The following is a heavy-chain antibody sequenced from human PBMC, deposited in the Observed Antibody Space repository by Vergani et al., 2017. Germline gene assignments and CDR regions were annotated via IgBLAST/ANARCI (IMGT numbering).Heavy chain of an antibody. D-gene: IGHD2-2*01. Sequence: QVQLVQSGAEVKKPGASVKVSCKASGYTFTSYAMHWVRQAPGQRLEWMGWINAGNGNTKYSQKFQGRVTITRDTSASTAYMELSSLRSDDTAVYYCARDQLLFSRNWFDPWGQGTLVTVSS. CDR3: ARDQLLFSRNWFDP. J-gene: IGHJ5*02. CDR1: GYTFTSYA. V-gene: IGHV1-3*01. CDR2: INAGNGNT.